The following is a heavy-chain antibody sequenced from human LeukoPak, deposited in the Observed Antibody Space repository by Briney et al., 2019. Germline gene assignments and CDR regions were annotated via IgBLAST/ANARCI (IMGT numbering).Heavy chain of an antibody. J-gene: IGHJ4*02. Sequence: GGSLRLSCTASGFTFSSYAMSWARQAPGKGLEWISSISAGGDITHYADSMQGRFTISRDNSKNTLYLQMNSLRAEDTAVYYCAKESPQFDYWGQGTLFTVSS. CDR2: ISAGGDIT. CDR3: AKESPQFDY. CDR1: GFTFSSYA. V-gene: IGHV3-23*01.